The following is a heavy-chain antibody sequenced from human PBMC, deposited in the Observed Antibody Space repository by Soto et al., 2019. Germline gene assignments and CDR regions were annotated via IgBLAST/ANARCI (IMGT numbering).Heavy chain of an antibody. J-gene: IGHJ6*02. CDR1: GYTFTSYD. CDR3: ACDHNSRCYGPYYYYGMDV. Sequence: QVQLVQSGAEVKKPGASVKVSCKASGYTFTSYDINWVRQATGQGLEWMGWMNPNSGNTGYAQKFHGIVTMTRNTSISTAYMELSSLRSEDTAVYYCACDHNSRCYGPYYYYGMDVWGQGTTVIVSS. V-gene: IGHV1-8*01. D-gene: IGHD2-15*01. CDR2: MNPNSGNT.